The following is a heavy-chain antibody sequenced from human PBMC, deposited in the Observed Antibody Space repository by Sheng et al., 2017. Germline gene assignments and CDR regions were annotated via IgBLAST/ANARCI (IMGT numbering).Heavy chain of an antibody. CDR1: GFTFSSYA. CDR3: AKEYRAYLDY. J-gene: IGHJ4*02. D-gene: IGHD2-2*01. V-gene: IGHV3-23*04. Sequence: EVQLVESGGGLVKSGGSLRLSCVASGFTFSSYAMSWVRQAPGKGLEWVSAISGSGGSTYHADSVKGRFTSSRDNSKNTLYLQMDSLRAEDTALYYCAKEYRAYLDYWGQGTPVTVSS. CDR2: ISGSGGST.